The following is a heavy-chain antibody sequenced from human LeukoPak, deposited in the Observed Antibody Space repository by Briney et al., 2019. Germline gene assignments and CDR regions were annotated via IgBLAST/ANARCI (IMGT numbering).Heavy chain of an antibody. Sequence: PGGSLRLSCAASGFTFSSYGMHWVRQAPGKGLEWVAFIRYDGSNKCYADSVKGRFTISRDNSKNTLYLQMNSLRAEDTAVYYCAKDYGSGSYFDYWGQGTLVTVSS. V-gene: IGHV3-30*02. CDR2: IRYDGSNK. J-gene: IGHJ4*02. CDR1: GFTFSSYG. CDR3: AKDYGSGSYFDY. D-gene: IGHD3-10*01.